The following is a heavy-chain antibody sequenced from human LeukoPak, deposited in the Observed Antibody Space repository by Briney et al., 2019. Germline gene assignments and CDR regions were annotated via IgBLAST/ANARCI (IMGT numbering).Heavy chain of an antibody. CDR2: ISSSGNTI. J-gene: IGHJ4*02. CDR3: ARLRGYSYGYGDY. V-gene: IGHV3-48*04. CDR1: GFTFSSYS. Sequence: GGSLRLSCAASGFTFSSYSMNWVRQAPGKGLEWVSYISSSGNTIDYADSVKGRFTISRDNAKNSLYLQMVSLRAEDTVVYYCARLRGYSYGYGDYWGQGTLVTVSS. D-gene: IGHD5-18*01.